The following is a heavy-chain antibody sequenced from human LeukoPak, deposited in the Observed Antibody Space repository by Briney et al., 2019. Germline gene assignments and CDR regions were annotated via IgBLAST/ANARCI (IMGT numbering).Heavy chain of an antibody. CDR2: ISHFGGT. Sequence: SETLSLTCTVSGASISSADYSWSWIRKSAGKGLEWIGYISHFGGTHDNPSFSSRVAMSIDRSKNQFSLSLSSVTAADTAVYYCARGARYYYDTSGYFDFWGQGILVTVSS. V-gene: IGHV4-30-2*06. CDR3: ARGARYYYDTSGYFDF. J-gene: IGHJ4*02. CDR1: GASISSADYS. D-gene: IGHD3-22*01.